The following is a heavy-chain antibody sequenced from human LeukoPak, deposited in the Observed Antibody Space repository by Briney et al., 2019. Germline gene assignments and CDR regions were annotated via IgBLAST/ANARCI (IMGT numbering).Heavy chain of an antibody. CDR2: IYYSGST. D-gene: IGHD3-3*01. CDR1: GGSLSDYY. CDR3: ARGDFCSKSNCYLRPMDV. V-gene: IGHV4-59*01. J-gene: IGHJ6*03. Sequence: SETLSLTCTVSGGSLSDYYWNWIRQPPGKGLVWIGYIYYSGSTTYNPSLKSRVTMSVDAAKNQFSLTVRSVTAADTAVYYCARGDFCSKSNCYLRPMDVWGKGTTVTVSS.